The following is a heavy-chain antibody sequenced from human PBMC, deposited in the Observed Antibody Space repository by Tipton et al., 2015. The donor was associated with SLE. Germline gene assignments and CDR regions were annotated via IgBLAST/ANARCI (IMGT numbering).Heavy chain of an antibody. CDR1: GYTFTSYY. J-gene: IGHJ3*02. Sequence: QVQLVQSGPEVKKPGASVKVSCKASGYTFTSYYMHWVRQAPGQGLEWMGIINPSGGSTSYAQKFQGRVTMTRDTSTSTVYMELSSLRSEDTAVYYCARDPNRSLIVLVVGNAFDIWGQGTMVTVSS. V-gene: IGHV1-46*01. D-gene: IGHD2-8*02. CDR2: INPSGGST. CDR3: ARDPNRSLIVLVVGNAFDI.